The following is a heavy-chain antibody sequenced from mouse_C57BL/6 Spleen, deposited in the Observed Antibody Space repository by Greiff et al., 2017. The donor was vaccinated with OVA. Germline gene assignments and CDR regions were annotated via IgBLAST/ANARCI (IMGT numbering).Heavy chain of an antibody. CDR2: IYPRSGNT. CDR1: GYTFKSYG. Sequence: QVQLKESGAELARPGASVKLSCKASGYTFKSYGISWVKQRTGQGLEWIGEIYPRSGNTYYNEKFKGKATLTADKSSSTAYMELRSLTSEDSAVYFCARYGIKDDPYAMDYWGQGTSVTVSS. V-gene: IGHV1-81*01. D-gene: IGHD1-2*01. J-gene: IGHJ4*01. CDR3: ARYGIKDDPYAMDY.